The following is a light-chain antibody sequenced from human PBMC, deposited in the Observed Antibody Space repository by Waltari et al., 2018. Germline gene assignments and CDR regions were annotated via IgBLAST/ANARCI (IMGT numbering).Light chain of an antibody. Sequence: SYVVTQPPSVSVAPGKTARITCAGNNIGNKNVHWYQQKPGQAPVLVVYDDSGRTSGIPERFSGSNAGNTATLTINRAEAGDEADYHCQVWDSSSDHRVFGGGTKLTVL. V-gene: IGLV3-21*03. CDR2: DDS. CDR3: QVWDSSSDHRV. J-gene: IGLJ2*01. CDR1: NIGNKN.